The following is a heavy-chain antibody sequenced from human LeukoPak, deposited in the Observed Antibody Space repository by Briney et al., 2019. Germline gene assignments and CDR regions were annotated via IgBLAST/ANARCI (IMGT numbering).Heavy chain of an antibody. CDR1: GGSISSSSYY. CDR2: IYYSGST. J-gene: IGHJ4*02. D-gene: IGHD3-3*01. CDR3: AREGDYDFWSGYYGAGPVDY. Sequence: SETLSLTCTVSGGSISSSSYYWGWIRQPPGKGLEWIGSIYYSGSTYYNPSLKSRVTISVDTSKNQFSLKLSSVTAADTAVYYCAREGDYDFWSGYYGAGPVDYWGQGTLVTVSS. V-gene: IGHV4-39*02.